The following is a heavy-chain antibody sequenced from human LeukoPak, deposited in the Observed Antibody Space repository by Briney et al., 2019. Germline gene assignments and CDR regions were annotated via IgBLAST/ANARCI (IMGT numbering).Heavy chain of an antibody. J-gene: IGHJ4*02. CDR1: GFTFSSFG. D-gene: IGHD2/OR15-2a*01. CDR3: AKDSPTYYADF. Sequence: GGSLRLSCAASGFTFSSFGMHWVRQAPGKGLEWVSFINYNGRDKYYADSVKGRFTISRDSSKNTLSLQMNSLRAEDTAVYFCAKDSPTYYADFWGQGTLVTVSS. CDR2: INYNGRDK. V-gene: IGHV3-30*02.